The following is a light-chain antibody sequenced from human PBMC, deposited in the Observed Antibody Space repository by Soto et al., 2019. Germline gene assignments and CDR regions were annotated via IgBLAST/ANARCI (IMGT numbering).Light chain of an antibody. CDR3: QQYDNWPQT. CDR1: QSVSSSD. V-gene: IGKV3-15*01. Sequence: EIVFTQSPGTLSLSPGERATLSCRASQSVSSSDLAWYQHKPGQAPRLLIYGASTRATGIPARFSGRGSGTEFTLTISSLQSVDFAVYYCQQYDNWPQTFGQGTKVDIK. J-gene: IGKJ1*01. CDR2: GAS.